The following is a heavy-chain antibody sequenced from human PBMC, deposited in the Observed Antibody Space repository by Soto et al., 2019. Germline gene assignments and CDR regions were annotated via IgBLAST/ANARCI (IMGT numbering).Heavy chain of an antibody. Sequence: PSETLSLTCAVYGGSFSGYYWSWIRQPPGKGLEWIGEINHSGSTNYNPSLKSRVTISVDTSKNQFSLKLSSVTAADTAVYYCARTEANWNYEVYWRQGTLATVSS. CDR2: INHSGST. CDR3: ARTEANWNYEVY. J-gene: IGHJ4*02. CDR1: GGSFSGYY. D-gene: IGHD1-7*01. V-gene: IGHV4-34*01.